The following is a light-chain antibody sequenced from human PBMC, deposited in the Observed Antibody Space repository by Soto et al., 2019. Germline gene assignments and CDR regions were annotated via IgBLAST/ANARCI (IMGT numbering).Light chain of an antibody. V-gene: IGKV2-28*01. CDR2: LGS. CDR1: QSLLYSNGYNY. CDR3: MQALQTPRT. Sequence: DIVMTQSPLSLPVTPGEPASISCRSSQSLLYSNGYNYLDWYLQKPGQSPQLLIYLGSNRASGVPDRFSGSGLGTDFTLIISTVEAEDVGVYYCMQALQTPRTFGQGTKVEIK. J-gene: IGKJ1*01.